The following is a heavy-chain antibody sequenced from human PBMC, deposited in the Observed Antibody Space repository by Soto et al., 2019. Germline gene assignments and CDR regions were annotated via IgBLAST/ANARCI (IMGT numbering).Heavy chain of an antibody. CDR2: IIPIFGTA. Sequence: QVQLVQSGAEVKKPGSSVKVSCKASGGTFSSYAISWVRQAPGQGLEWMGGIIPIFGTANYAQKFQGRVTITADESTSTAYMELSSLRSEDTAVYYCARGLDIVLMVPYYYYGMDVWGQGTTVTVSS. D-gene: IGHD2-8*01. J-gene: IGHJ6*02. CDR1: GGTFSSYA. CDR3: ARGLDIVLMVPYYYYGMDV. V-gene: IGHV1-69*12.